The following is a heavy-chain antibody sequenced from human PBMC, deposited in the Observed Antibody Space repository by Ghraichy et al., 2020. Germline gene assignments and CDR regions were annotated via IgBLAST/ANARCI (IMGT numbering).Heavy chain of an antibody. CDR2: INTDGTIT. CDR3: TRAMLAAGGLDV. J-gene: IGHJ6*02. D-gene: IGHD6-25*01. Sequence: GASLNISCAASGFTFSSHWIHWVRQAPGKGLVWVSRINTDGTITDYADSVKGRLTISRDNAKNTVDLQMNSLRAEDTALYYCTRAMLAAGGLDVWGQGTTVTVSS. V-gene: IGHV3-74*01. CDR1: GFTFSSHW.